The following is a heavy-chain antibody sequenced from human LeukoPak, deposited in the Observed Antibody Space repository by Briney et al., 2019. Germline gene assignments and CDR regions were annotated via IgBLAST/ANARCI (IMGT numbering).Heavy chain of an antibody. D-gene: IGHD2-15*01. CDR3: ARGRNVVVVAATLLGY. V-gene: IGHV1-8*01. CDR2: MNPNSGNT. Sequence: ASVKVSCKASGYTFTSYDINWVRQATGQGIEWMGWMNPNSGNTGYAQKFQGRVTMTRNTSISTAYMEPSSLRSEDTAVYYCARGRNVVVVAATLLGYWGQGTLVTVSS. CDR1: GYTFTSYD. J-gene: IGHJ4*02.